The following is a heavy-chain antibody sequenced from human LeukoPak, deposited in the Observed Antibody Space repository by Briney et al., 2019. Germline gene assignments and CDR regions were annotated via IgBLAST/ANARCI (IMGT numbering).Heavy chain of an antibody. Sequence: SETLSLTCTVSGGSISSDHWSWVRQPPGKGLEWIGYILTSGSTNYNPSLKSRVSISVDTSKNQFSLKLSSVTAEDTAVYYCARVRASGSYLYYFDNWGQGTLVTVSS. J-gene: IGHJ4*02. CDR2: ILTSGST. V-gene: IGHV4-4*09. D-gene: IGHD1-26*01. CDR3: ARVRASGSYLYYFDN. CDR1: GGSISSDH.